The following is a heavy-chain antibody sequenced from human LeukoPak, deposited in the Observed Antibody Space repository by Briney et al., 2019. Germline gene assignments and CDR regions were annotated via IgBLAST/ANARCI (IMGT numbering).Heavy chain of an antibody. Sequence: PGRSLRLSCVASGFDLSVYGMHSVRQAPGRGLEWVAVIWYDGSNTYYSDSVKGRFTISRDTSNGTLFLHMTDLRTEDTATYYCAKDRVAYEHFDFMDVWGRGTKVTVSS. CDR2: IWYDGSNT. J-gene: IGHJ6*04. CDR1: GFDLSVYG. CDR3: AKDRVAYEHFDFMDV. V-gene: IGHV3-33*06. D-gene: IGHD3-22*01.